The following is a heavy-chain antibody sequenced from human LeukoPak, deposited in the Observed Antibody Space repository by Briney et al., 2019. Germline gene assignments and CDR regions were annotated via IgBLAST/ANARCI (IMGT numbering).Heavy chain of an antibody. J-gene: IGHJ5*02. Sequence: PGGSLRLSCAASGFTFSSYEMNWVRQAPGKGLEWVSYISTSDSTIYYAASVKGRFTISRDNAKSSLYLQMDSLRVEDTGIYYCARDLGTHGGYVDPWGQGTLVTVSS. D-gene: IGHD6-19*01. CDR2: ISTSDSTI. CDR3: ARDLGTHGGYVDP. CDR1: GFTFSSYE. V-gene: IGHV3-48*03.